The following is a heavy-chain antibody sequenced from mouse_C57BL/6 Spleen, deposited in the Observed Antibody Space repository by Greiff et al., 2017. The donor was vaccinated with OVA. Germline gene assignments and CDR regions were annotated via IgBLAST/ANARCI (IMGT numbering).Heavy chain of an antibody. CDR3: ARSPITTVVRYEYCDV. CDR2: INPSNGGT. J-gene: IGHJ1*03. Sequence: VQLQQPGTELVKPGASVKLSCKASGYTFTSYWMHWVKQRPGQGLEWIGNINPSNGGTNYNEKFKSKATLTVDKSSSTAYMQLSSLTSEDSAVYYCARSPITTVVRYEYCDVWGTGTTVTVSS. CDR1: GYTFTSYW. D-gene: IGHD1-1*01. V-gene: IGHV1-53*01.